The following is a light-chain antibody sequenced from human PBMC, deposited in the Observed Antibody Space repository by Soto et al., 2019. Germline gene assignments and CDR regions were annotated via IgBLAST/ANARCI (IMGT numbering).Light chain of an antibody. CDR2: GAS. Sequence: EVVLTQSPGTLSLSPGERATLFCRASQSVSSNYLAWYQQKPGQAPRLLIYGASSRATGIPDRFRGSGSGTDFTLTISRLEPEDFAVYYCQQYGSSFTFGPGTKVDIK. CDR3: QQYGSSFT. V-gene: IGKV3-20*01. CDR1: QSVSSNY. J-gene: IGKJ3*01.